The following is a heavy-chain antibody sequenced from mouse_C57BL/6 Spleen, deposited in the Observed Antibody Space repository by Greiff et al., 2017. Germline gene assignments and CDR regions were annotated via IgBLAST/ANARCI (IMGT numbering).Heavy chain of an antibody. Sequence: EVQLQESGPGLVKPSQSLSLTCSVTGYSITSGYYWNWIRQFPGNKLEWMGYISYDGSNNYHPSLKNRISITRDTSKNQFFLKLNSVTTEDTATYYCAREGVTPYYYAVDYWGQGTSVTVSS. D-gene: IGHD2-2*01. V-gene: IGHV3-6*01. CDR1: GYSITSGYY. CDR3: AREGVTPYYYAVDY. J-gene: IGHJ4*01. CDR2: ISYDGSN.